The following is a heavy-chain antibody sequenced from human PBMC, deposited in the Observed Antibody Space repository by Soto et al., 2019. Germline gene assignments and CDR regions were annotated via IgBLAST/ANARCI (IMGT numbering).Heavy chain of an antibody. D-gene: IGHD3-16*01. J-gene: IGHJ4*02. V-gene: IGHV3-64*02. Sequence: PGGSLRLSCAASGFTFNNYAMYWVRQAPGKGLEYVSGIRANGGTTYYAGSVKGRFTISRDNSKNTLYLQMGNLRAEDMAVYYCARHAGDGWPPGGLDYWGQGTLVTVSS. CDR3: ARHAGDGWPPGGLDY. CDR1: GFTFNNYA. CDR2: IRANGGTT.